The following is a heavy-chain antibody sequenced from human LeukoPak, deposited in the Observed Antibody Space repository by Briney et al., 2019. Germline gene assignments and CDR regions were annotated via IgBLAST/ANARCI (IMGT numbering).Heavy chain of an antibody. Sequence: SETLSLTCTVSGGSISSYYWSWIRQPPGKGLEWIGYIDYSGSTYYNPSLKSRVTISVDTSKNQFSLKLSSVTAADTAVYYCARRVVAATPTFDYWGQGTLVTVSS. CDR3: ARRVVAATPTFDY. D-gene: IGHD2-15*01. V-gene: IGHV4-59*12. J-gene: IGHJ4*02. CDR2: IDYSGST. CDR1: GGSISSYY.